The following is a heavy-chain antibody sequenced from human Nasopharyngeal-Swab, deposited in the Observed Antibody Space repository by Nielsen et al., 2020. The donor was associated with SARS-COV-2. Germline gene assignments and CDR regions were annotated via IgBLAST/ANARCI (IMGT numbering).Heavy chain of an antibody. D-gene: IGHD5-24*01. CDR2: IKQDGTET. Sequence: GESLRLSCEASGFTFSSYAMSWVRQAPGKGLEWVADIKQDGTETHYVDAVKGRFTISRDNAKNSLHLQMNSLRAEDTAVYFCVRGDAYNRLWGQGILVTVSS. J-gene: IGHJ4*02. V-gene: IGHV3-7*04. CDR3: VRGDAYNRL. CDR1: GFTFSSYA.